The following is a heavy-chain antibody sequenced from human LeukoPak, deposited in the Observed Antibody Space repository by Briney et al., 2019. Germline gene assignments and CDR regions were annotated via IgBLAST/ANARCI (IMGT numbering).Heavy chain of an antibody. J-gene: IGHJ5*02. Sequence: LETLSLTCTVSGGSNYWSWIRQPPGKGLEWIAYIHYSGGTNYNPSLKSRVTISIDTSKNQFSLKLNSVTAADTAVYYCAKHSNWNAGVDWFDPWGQGTLVTVSS. CDR1: GGSNY. D-gene: IGHD1-20*01. CDR3: AKHSNWNAGVDWFDP. CDR2: IHYSGGT. V-gene: IGHV4-59*08.